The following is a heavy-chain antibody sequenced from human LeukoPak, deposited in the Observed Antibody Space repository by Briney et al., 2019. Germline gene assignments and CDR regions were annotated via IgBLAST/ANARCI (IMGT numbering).Heavy chain of an antibody. CDR2: ISNNGDTI. V-gene: IGHV3-11*01. CDR3: ARAGVVVAGTRYFDS. CDR1: GFTFSDDF. Sequence: GGSLRLSCVASGFTFSDDFMTWIRQAPGKGLEWLLYISNNGDTICYADSVKGRFTISRDNAKNSLFLQMNSLRADDTAVYYCARAGVVVAGTRYFDSWGQGILVSVSS. J-gene: IGHJ4*02. D-gene: IGHD2-15*01.